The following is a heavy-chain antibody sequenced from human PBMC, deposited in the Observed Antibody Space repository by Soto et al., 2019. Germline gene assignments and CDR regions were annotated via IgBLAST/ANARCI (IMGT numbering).Heavy chain of an antibody. Sequence: QITLKESGPTLVKPTQTLTLTCTFSGFSLSTSGVGVGWIRQPPGKALEWLALIYWDDDKRYSPSLKSRLTIXKXTXXNQVVLTMTNMDPVDTATYYCAHRTHDYGDHDFDYWGQGTLVTVSS. V-gene: IGHV2-5*02. CDR1: GFSLSTSGVG. J-gene: IGHJ4*02. CDR3: AHRTHDYGDHDFDY. D-gene: IGHD4-17*01. CDR2: IYWDDDK.